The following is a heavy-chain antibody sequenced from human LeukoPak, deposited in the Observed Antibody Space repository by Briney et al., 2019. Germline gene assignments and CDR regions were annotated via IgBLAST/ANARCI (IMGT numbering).Heavy chain of an antibody. V-gene: IGHV1-69*13. CDR1: GGTFSSYT. CDR3: AREVKGHCSSTSCYAPYYYYMDV. Sequence: SVKVSCKASGGTFSSYTISWVRQAPGQGLEWMGGIIPIFGTANYAQKFQGRVTITADESTSTAYMELSSLRSEDTAVYYCAREVKGHCSSTSCYAPYYYYMDVWGKGTTVTVSS. J-gene: IGHJ6*03. D-gene: IGHD2-2*01. CDR2: IIPIFGTA.